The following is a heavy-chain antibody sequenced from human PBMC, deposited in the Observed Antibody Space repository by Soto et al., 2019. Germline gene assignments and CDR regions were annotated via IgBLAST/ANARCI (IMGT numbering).Heavy chain of an antibody. D-gene: IGHD3-16*01. CDR2: TYHSGNT. CDR3: ATWGSTPFDI. CDR1: RGYMSSSDW. V-gene: IGHV4-4*02. J-gene: IGHJ3*02. Sequence: QLQESGPGLVEPSGTLSLTCAVSRGYMSSSDWWRWVRQAPGKGLEWIGETYHSGNTNYNPSLKSRVTLSVDNSKNQFALTLTSVAAADTGVYYCATWGSTPFDIWGQGTMVTVSS.